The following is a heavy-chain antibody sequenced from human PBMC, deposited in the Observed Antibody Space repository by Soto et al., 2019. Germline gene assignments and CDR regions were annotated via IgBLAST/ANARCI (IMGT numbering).Heavy chain of an antibody. Sequence: SVKVSCKASGGTFSSYAISWVRQAPGQGLEWMGGIIPIFGTANYAQKFQGRVTITADESTSTAYMELSSLRSEDTAVYYCARGPRGYSYGSIDYWGQGTLVTVSS. V-gene: IGHV1-69*13. J-gene: IGHJ4*02. D-gene: IGHD5-18*01. CDR2: IIPIFGTA. CDR3: ARGPRGYSYGSIDY. CDR1: GGTFSSYA.